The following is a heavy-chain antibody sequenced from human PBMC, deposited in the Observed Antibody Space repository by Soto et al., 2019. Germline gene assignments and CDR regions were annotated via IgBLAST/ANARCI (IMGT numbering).Heavy chain of an antibody. CDR2: IYPGDSGT. J-gene: IGHJ6*02. Sequence: GESLKISCKGSGYSFTSYWIGWVRQMPGKGLEWMGIIYPGDSGTRYSPSFQGQVTISADKSISTAYLQWSSLKASDTAMYYCARQVDTAITLYYYYGMDVWGQGTTVTVSS. D-gene: IGHD5-18*01. CDR3: ARQVDTAITLYYYYGMDV. CDR1: GYSFTSYW. V-gene: IGHV5-51*01.